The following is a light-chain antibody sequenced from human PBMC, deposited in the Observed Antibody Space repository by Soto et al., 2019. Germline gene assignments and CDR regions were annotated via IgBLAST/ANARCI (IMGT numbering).Light chain of an antibody. J-gene: IGKJ4*01. CDR3: QQYKNWPTLT. V-gene: IGKV3-15*01. CDR2: GAF. Sequence: EIVMTQSPATLSVSPGERVTLSCRASQSVSSNLAWYQQKPGQAPRLLIYGAFTRATGIPARFSGSGSGTEFTRTISSLQSEDFAVYYCQQYKNWPTLTFGGGTKVEIK. CDR1: QSVSSN.